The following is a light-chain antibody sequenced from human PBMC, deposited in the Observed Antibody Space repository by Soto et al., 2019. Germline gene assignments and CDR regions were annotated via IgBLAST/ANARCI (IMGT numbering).Light chain of an antibody. Sequence: DIQLTQSPSILSASVGDRVTITGRASQSIGTWLAWYQQKPGKAPNLLIFQTSNLESGVPSRFSGSGSGTEFTLTISSLQPDDFETYYCQQCNTYSTFGQGTKVETK. CDR2: QTS. V-gene: IGKV1-5*03. J-gene: IGKJ1*01. CDR3: QQCNTYST. CDR1: QSIGTW.